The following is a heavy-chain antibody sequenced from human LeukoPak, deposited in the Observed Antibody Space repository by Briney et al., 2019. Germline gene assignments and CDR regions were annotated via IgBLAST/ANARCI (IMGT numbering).Heavy chain of an antibody. J-gene: IGHJ3*02. CDR2: ICYSGNT. CDR3: ARNQAVAANRGAFDI. V-gene: IGHV4-28*01. CDR1: GYSISSNNW. Sequence: SETLSLTCAVSGYSISSNNWWAWIRQPPRKGLEWIGYICYSGNTYYNPYNPSLTSRVTMSVDTSKNQFSLKLDSVTEIDTAMYYCARNQAVAANRGAFDIWGQGTMVTVSS. D-gene: IGHD6-19*01.